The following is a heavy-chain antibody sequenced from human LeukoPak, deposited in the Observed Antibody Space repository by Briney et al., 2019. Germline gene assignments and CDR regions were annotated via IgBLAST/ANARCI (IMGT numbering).Heavy chain of an antibody. CDR2: IIPIFGTA. Sequence: SVKVSCKASGGTFSSYAISWVRQAPGQGLEWMGGIIPIFGTANYAQKFQGRVTITADESTSTAYMELSSLRSEDTAVYYCARKRTYYDILTGYYKGRWFDPWGQGTLATVSS. CDR3: ARKRTYYDILTGYYKGRWFDP. V-gene: IGHV1-69*13. CDR1: GGTFSSYA. D-gene: IGHD3-9*01. J-gene: IGHJ5*02.